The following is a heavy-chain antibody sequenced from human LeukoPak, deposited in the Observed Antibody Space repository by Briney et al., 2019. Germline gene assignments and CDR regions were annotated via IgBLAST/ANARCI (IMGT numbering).Heavy chain of an antibody. Sequence: PGGSLRLSCAASGFTFSNSWMSWVRKAPGKGLGWVANIKEDGSEKCYVDSVKGRFTISTDSAKNSLFLQMNSLRAEDTAVYYCARHNKIFGVVSYFDYWGQGTLVTVSS. CDR2: IKEDGSEK. CDR1: GFTFSNSW. CDR3: ARHNKIFGVVSYFDY. J-gene: IGHJ4*02. D-gene: IGHD3-3*01. V-gene: IGHV3-7*05.